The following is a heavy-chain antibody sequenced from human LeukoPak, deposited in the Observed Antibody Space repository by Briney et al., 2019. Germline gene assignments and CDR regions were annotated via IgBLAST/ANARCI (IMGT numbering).Heavy chain of an antibody. CDR2: INPTSGGT. D-gene: IGHD2-15*01. CDR3: ARDICSGGSCYPDY. CDR1: GYTLTELS. V-gene: IGHV1-2*02. Sequence: ASVKVSCKVSGYTLTELSMHWVRQAPGQGLEWMGWINPTSGGTNYAQKFQGRVTMTRDTSFSTAYMELSSLRSDDTAVYYCARDICSGGSCYPDYWGQGTLVTVSS. J-gene: IGHJ4*02.